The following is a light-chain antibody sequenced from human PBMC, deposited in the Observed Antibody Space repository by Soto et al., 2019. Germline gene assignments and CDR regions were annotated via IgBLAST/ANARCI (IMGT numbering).Light chain of an antibody. CDR2: SNN. CDR3: ASWDDSLNGYV. V-gene: IGLV1-44*01. Sequence: QSVVTQPPSASGTPGQRVTISCSGSSSNVGSNSVNWYQHLPGTAPKLLIYSNNLRPSGVPDRFSGSKSGTSASLAISGLQSDDEADYYCASWDDSLNGYVFGTGTKVTVL. J-gene: IGLJ1*01. CDR1: SSNVGSNS.